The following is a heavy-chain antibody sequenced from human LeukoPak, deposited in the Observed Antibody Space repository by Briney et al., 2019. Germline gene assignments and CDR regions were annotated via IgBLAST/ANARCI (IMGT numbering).Heavy chain of an antibody. V-gene: IGHV3-48*03. CDR3: ARGRTELRDAFDI. CDR2: ISSSGSTI. CDR1: GFTFSSYE. Sequence: GGSLRLSCAASGFTFSSYEMNWVRQAPGKGLEWVSYISSSGSTIYYADSVKGRFTISRDNAKNSLYLQMNSLRAENTAVYYCARGRTELRDAFDISGQGTMVTVSS. D-gene: IGHD1-26*01. J-gene: IGHJ3*02.